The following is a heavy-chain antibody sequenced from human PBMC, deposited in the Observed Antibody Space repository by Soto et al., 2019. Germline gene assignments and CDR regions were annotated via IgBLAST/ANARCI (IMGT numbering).Heavy chain of an antibody. CDR2: ISASGDST. J-gene: IGHJ4*02. CDR3: ATKEGFDY. Sequence: GGSLRLSCAASGFTFSTHTMHWVRQAPGKGLEHISAISASGDSTFYANSVKDRFTIFRDNSENTLYLQMGSLRPEDMAVYYCATKEGFDYWGQGTLVTVSS. V-gene: IGHV3-64*01. CDR1: GFTFSTHT.